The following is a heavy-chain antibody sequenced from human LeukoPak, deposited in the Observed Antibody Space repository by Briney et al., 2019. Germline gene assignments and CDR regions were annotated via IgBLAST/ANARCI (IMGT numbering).Heavy chain of an antibody. J-gene: IGHJ3*01. CDR3: AKSLHDSTTFWSEFRGFDV. V-gene: IGHV3-23*01. CDR1: GIPFWRRA. Sequence: GGSLRLSCTASGIPFWRRAMNWVRQAPGKGLEWVSGIYGAATATYYADSVKGRFTISRDNSKNTLWLQMNSLRAEDTAVYYCAKSLHDSTTFWSEFRGFDVWGQGTMVTVSS. CDR2: IYGAATAT. D-gene: IGHD2/OR15-2a*01.